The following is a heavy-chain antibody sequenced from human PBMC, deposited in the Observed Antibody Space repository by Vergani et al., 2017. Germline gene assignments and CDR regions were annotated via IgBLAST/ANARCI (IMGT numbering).Heavy chain of an antibody. J-gene: IGHJ5*02. CDR2: LTGGGGST. V-gene: IGHV3-23*01. D-gene: IGHD2-2*01. CDR3: ARDLYQLLFSWYNWFDP. CDR1: GFTFSTYA. Sequence: EVQLLESGGSLKQPGGSVRLSCAASGFTFSTYAMHWVRQAPGKGLEWVSALTGGGGSTYYADSFKGRFIISRDNSRDTLYLQMNSLRAEDTAVYYCARDLYQLLFSWYNWFDPWGQGTLVTVSS.